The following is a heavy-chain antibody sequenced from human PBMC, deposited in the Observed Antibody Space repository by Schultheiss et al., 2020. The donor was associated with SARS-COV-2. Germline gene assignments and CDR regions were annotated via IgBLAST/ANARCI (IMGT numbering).Heavy chain of an antibody. D-gene: IGHD1-7*01. J-gene: IGHJ5*02. CDR3: ARGLAMWNLGGGWFDP. Sequence: ASVKVSCKASGYTFTNYGFSWVRQAPGQGLEWMGWMNPNTGNTDYAQKFQGRVTMTTNTSINTAYMELSSLRSEDTAVYYCARGLAMWNLGGGWFDPWGQGTLVTVSS. CDR2: MNPNTGNT. V-gene: IGHV1-8*01. CDR1: GYTFTNYG.